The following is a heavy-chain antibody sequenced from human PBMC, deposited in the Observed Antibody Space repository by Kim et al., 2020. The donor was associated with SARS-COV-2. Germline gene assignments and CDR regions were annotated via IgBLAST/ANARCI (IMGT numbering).Heavy chain of an antibody. CDR2: MNPNSGNT. V-gene: IGHV1-8*01. Sequence: ASVKVSCKASGYTFTSYDINWVRQATGQGLEWMGWMNPNSGNTGYAQKFQGRVTMTRNTSISTAYMELSSLRSEDTAVYYCARFPYSSGWYGYWGQGTLVTVSS. CDR3: ARFPYSSGWYGY. CDR1: GYTFTSYD. D-gene: IGHD6-19*01. J-gene: IGHJ4*02.